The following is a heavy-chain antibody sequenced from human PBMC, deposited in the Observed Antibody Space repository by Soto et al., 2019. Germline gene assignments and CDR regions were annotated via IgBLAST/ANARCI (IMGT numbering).Heavy chain of an antibody. CDR2: ISGSGGST. CDR1: GFTFSIYA. V-gene: IGHV3-23*01. J-gene: IGHJ3*02. CDR3: AKDIFSKLAVAGTAFDI. D-gene: IGHD6-19*01. Sequence: GGSLRLSCAASGFTFSIYAMSWVRQAPGKGLEWVSAISGSGGSTYYADSVKGRFTISRDNSKNTLYLQMNSLRAEDTAVYYCAKDIFSKLAVAGTAFDIWGQGTMVTVSS.